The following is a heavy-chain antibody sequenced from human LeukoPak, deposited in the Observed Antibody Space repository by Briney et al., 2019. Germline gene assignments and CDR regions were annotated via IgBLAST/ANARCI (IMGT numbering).Heavy chain of an antibody. J-gene: IGHJ1*01. CDR1: GFTFSHYG. V-gene: IGHV3-33*06. Sequence: PGGSLRLSCAASGFTFSHYGMHWVRQTPGAGLEWVAVIWSDGSDKYYAKSVKGRFTISRDNSKNSLFLQMNSLRAEDTAVYYCAKDAQRGFDYSNSLQNWGQGILVTVPS. CDR3: AKDAQRGFDYSNSLQN. D-gene: IGHD4-11*01. CDR2: IWSDGSDK.